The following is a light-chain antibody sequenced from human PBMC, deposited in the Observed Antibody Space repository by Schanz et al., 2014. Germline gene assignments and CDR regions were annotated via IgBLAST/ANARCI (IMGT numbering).Light chain of an antibody. CDR2: RND. Sequence: QSVLTQSPSVSGTPGQRVTISCSGVISNIGRNSVYWYQQVPGTAPKLLIFRNDQRPSGVPDRFSGSKSGTSASLAISGLLSEDEADYSCAAWDDSLSGPVFGGGTKLTVL. V-gene: IGLV1-44*01. J-gene: IGLJ3*02. CDR1: ISNIGRNS. CDR3: AAWDDSLSGPV.